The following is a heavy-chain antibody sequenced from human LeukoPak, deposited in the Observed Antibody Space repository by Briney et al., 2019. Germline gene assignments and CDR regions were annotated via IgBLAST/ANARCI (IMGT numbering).Heavy chain of an antibody. J-gene: IGHJ4*02. D-gene: IGHD3-22*01. Sequence: GGSLRLSCAASGFTFSSYSMNWVRQAPGKGLEWVSYISSSSSTIYYADSVKGRFTISRDNAKNSLYLQMNSLRAEDTALYYCAKGLYYYDSSGPIDYWGQGTLVTVSS. CDR3: AKGLYYYDSSGPIDY. CDR1: GFTFSSYS. V-gene: IGHV3-48*01. CDR2: ISSSSSTI.